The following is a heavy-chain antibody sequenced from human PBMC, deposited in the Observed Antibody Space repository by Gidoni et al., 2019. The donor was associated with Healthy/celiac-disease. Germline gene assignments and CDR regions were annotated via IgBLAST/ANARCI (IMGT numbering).Heavy chain of an antibody. CDR1: GFTFRSYW. D-gene: IGHD3-9*01. J-gene: IGHJ4*02. Sequence: EVQLVESGGGLVQPGGSLRLSCAASGFTFRSYWMRWVRQAPGKGLEWVANIKQDGSEKYYVDSVKGRFTISRDNAKNSLYLQMNSLRAEDTAVYYCARDLWGETYYDILTGPRLFDYWGQGTLVTVSS. CDR3: ARDLWGETYYDILTGPRLFDY. V-gene: IGHV3-7*01. CDR2: IKQDGSEK.